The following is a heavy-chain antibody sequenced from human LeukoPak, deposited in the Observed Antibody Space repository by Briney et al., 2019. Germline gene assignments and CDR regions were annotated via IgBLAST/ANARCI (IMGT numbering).Heavy chain of an antibody. V-gene: IGHV3-30-3*01. CDR1: GFTFSSYA. J-gene: IGHJ6*02. Sequence: QAGGSLRLSCAASGFTFSSYAMHWVRQAPGKGLEWVAVISNDGSNQYYADSVKGRFTISRDNSKNTLNLQMKSLTTEDTAVYYCARGKGYCSSASCYGDYYYGVDVWGQGTTVTVS. CDR2: ISNDGSNQ. CDR3: ARGKGYCSSASCYGDYYYGVDV. D-gene: IGHD2-2*01.